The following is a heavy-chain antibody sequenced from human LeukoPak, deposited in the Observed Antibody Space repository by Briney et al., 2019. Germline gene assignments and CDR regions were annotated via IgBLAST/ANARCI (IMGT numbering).Heavy chain of an antibody. D-gene: IGHD3-10*01. CDR2: IYQSGTT. Sequence: SQTLSLTCAVSDGSISSGGSSWSWIRQPPGKGLEWIGYIYQSGTTYYNPSLNSRVTISVDRSKNQFSLKVNSVTAADTAVYYCARRGGYDAFDLWGQGTMVTVSS. V-gene: IGHV4-30-2*01. CDR3: ARRGGYDAFDL. J-gene: IGHJ3*01. CDR1: DGSISSGGSS.